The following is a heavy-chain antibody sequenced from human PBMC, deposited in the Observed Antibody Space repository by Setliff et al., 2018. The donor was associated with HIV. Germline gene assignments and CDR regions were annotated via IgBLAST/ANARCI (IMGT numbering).Heavy chain of an antibody. V-gene: IGHV3-23*01. J-gene: IGHJ6*02. Sequence: PGGSLRLSCAASGFTFNNAWMSWVRQAPGKGLEWVSTISGSGYSTYYADSVQGRFTISRDNSKNTLYLQMNSLRAEDTAVYYCANCGYSGYDYSNYYYYGMDVWGQGTTVTVSS. CDR3: ANCGYSGYDYSNYYYYGMDV. CDR2: ISGSGYST. CDR1: GFTFNNAW. D-gene: IGHD5-12*01.